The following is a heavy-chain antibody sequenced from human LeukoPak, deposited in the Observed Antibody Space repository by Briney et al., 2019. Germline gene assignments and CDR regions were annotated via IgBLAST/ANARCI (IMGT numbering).Heavy chain of an antibody. CDR3: AREVATALVAPVRFDP. J-gene: IGHJ5*02. Sequence: ASVKVSCKASGYTFTGYYMHWVRQAPGQGLEWMGWINTNSGGTNYAQKFQGRVTMTRDTSISTAYMELSRLRSDDTAVYYCAREVATALVAPVRFDPWGQGTLVTVSS. CDR1: GYTFTGYY. CDR2: INTNSGGT. D-gene: IGHD5-12*01. V-gene: IGHV1-2*02.